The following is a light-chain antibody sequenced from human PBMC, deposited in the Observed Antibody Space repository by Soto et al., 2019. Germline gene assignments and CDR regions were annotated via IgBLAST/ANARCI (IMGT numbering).Light chain of an antibody. Sequence: DVVMAQSPLSLPVTLGQPASMSCRSSQILVYSDGNSYLSWFQQRPGQSPRRLIYRASNRDSGVPDRFSGSGSGTDFTLKISRVEAEDVGVYFCMQGTHWPPTTFGQGTRLEIK. CDR2: RAS. J-gene: IGKJ5*01. CDR3: MQGTHWPPTT. CDR1: QILVYSDGNSY. V-gene: IGKV2-30*01.